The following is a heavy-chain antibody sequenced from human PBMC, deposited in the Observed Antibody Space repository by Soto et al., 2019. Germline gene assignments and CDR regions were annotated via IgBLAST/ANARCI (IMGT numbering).Heavy chain of an antibody. CDR1: GFTFSSYS. V-gene: IGHV3-21*01. J-gene: IGHJ6*03. D-gene: IGHD3-10*01. Sequence: EVQLVESGGGLVKPGGSLRLSCAASGFTFSSYSMNWVRQAPGKGLEWVSSISSSSSYIYYADSVKGRFTISRDNAKKSLYLQMISRRGEDTAVDYCARDVVISIYYYYYYMDVWGKGTTVTVSS. CDR2: ISSSSSYI. CDR3: ARDVVISIYYYYYYMDV.